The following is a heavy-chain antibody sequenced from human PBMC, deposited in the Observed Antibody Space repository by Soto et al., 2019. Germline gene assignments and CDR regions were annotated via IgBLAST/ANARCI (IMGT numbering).Heavy chain of an antibody. CDR3: ARLTRIAARRDAFDI. V-gene: IGHV4-59*01. Sequence: SETLSLTCTVSGGSISSYYWSWIRQPPGKGLEWIGYIYYSGSTNYNPSLKSRVTISVDTSKNQFSLKLSSVTAADTAVYYCARLTRIAARRDAFDIWGQGTMVTVSS. D-gene: IGHD6-6*01. CDR2: IYYSGST. J-gene: IGHJ3*02. CDR1: GGSISSYY.